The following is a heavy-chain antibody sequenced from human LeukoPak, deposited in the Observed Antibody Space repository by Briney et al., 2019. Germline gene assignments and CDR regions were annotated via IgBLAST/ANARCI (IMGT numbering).Heavy chain of an antibody. CDR3: ARTITMVRGVIIKGGFDY. CDR2: ISSSGSTI. Sequence: GGSLRLSCAASGFTFSDYYMSWIRQAPGKGLEWVSYISSSGSTIYYADSVKGRFTISRDNAKNSLYLQMNSLRAEDTAVYYCARTITMVRGVIIKGGFDYWGQGTLVTVSS. D-gene: IGHD3-10*01. CDR1: GFTFSDYY. J-gene: IGHJ4*02. V-gene: IGHV3-11*04.